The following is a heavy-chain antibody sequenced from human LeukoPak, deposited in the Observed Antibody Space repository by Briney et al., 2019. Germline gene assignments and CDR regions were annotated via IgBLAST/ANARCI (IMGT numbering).Heavy chain of an antibody. CDR1: GFTFNSFF. V-gene: IGHV3-7*01. Sequence: GSLRLSCAASGFTFNSFFLNWVRLTPGRELEWVACISQDGSETCYMDSVRGRFTISRDNTKNSLYLQMDSLRAEDTAVYFCVRDLGHSRHYFEYWGQGALVTVSS. CDR2: ISQDGSET. D-gene: IGHD7-27*01. J-gene: IGHJ4*02. CDR3: VRDLGHSRHYFEY.